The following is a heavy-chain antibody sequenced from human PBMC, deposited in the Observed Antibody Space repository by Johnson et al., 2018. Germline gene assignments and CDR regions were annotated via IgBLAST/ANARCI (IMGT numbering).Heavy chain of an antibody. V-gene: IGHV3-15*01. CDR3: TRRGVSKETYYYYYIMDV. CDR1: GFTFSNAW. J-gene: IGHJ6*02. CDR2: IKSKSDVGKK. D-gene: IGHD6-13*01. Sequence: VQLVQSGGGLVKPGGSLRLSCAASGFTFSNAWMSWVRQAQGKGLEWVGRIKSKSDVGKKDYAAPVKGRFTNSRDDSKNTLYLQMNSLKTEDTAVYYCTRRGVSKETYYYYYIMDVWGQGTTVTVSS.